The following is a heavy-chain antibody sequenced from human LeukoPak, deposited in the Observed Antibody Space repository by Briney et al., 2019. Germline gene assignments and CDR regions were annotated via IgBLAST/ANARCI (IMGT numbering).Heavy chain of an antibody. CDR3: AKVHYGSGSYYNGAFDI. Sequence: GRSLRLSXAASGFTFHDYAMHWVRQAPGKGLEWVSGISWNSGSIGYADSVKGRFTISRDNAKNSLYLQVNSLSAEDMALYYCAKVHYGSGSYYNGAFDIWGQGTMVTVSS. CDR2: ISWNSGSI. V-gene: IGHV3-9*03. CDR1: GFTFHDYA. J-gene: IGHJ3*02. D-gene: IGHD3-10*01.